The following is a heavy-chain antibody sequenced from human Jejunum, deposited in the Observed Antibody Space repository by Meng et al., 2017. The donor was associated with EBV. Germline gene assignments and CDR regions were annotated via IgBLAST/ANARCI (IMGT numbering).Heavy chain of an antibody. D-gene: IGHD1-7*01. CDR2: IKSKANNYAT. CDR1: GFTFSGSS. Sequence: EVRVGVAGGVWVQPGGPLILSWAASGFTFSGSSMHWVRQASGKGLEWVGRIKSKANNYATAYAASVKGSFTISRDDSKNTAYLQMNSLKTEDTAVYYCVTSITGTTTGDYWGQGTLVTASS. J-gene: IGHJ4*02. CDR3: VTSITGTTTGDY. V-gene: IGHV3-73*02.